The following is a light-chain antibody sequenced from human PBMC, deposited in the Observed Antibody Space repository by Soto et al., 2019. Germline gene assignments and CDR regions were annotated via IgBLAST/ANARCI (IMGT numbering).Light chain of an antibody. J-gene: IGKJ1*01. CDR3: QQYENYWT. V-gene: IGKV1-9*01. CDR1: QGISSY. Sequence: IQLTQSPSSLSASVGDRVTITCRASQGISSYLAWYQQKPGKAPKLLIYAASTLQSGVPSRFSGSGSGTEFTLTISNLQPDDFATYYCQQYENYWTFGQGTKVDIK. CDR2: AAS.